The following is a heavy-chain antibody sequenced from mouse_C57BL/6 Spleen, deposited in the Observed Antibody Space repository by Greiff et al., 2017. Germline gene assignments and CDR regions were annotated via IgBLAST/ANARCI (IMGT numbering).Heavy chain of an antibody. CDR3: ARRYGNIVGARDY. J-gene: IGHJ4*01. D-gene: IGHD1-1*01. CDR2: IYPGSGST. CDR1: GYTFTSYW. Sequence: QVQLQQPGAELVKPGASVKMSCKASGYTFTSYWITWVKQRPGRGLEWIGDIYPGSGSTNYNEKFKSKATLTVDTSSSTAYMQLSSLTSEDSAVYYSARRYGNIVGARDYWGQGTSVTVSS. V-gene: IGHV1-55*01.